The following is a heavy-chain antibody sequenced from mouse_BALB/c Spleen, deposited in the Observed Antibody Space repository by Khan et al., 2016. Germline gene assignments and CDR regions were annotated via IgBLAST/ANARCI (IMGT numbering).Heavy chain of an antibody. CDR3: ARYDYAMDY. J-gene: IGHJ4*01. D-gene: IGHD2-14*01. CDR1: GYTFTSYV. V-gene: IGHV1S136*01. Sequence: VQLQQSGPELVKPGASVKMSCKASGYTFTSYVMHWVKQKPGQGLEWIGYINPYNDGTTYNEKIKGKATLTSDKSSSTAYMEISSLTSEDSAVYYCARYDYAMDYWCQGTSVTVSS. CDR2: INPYNDGT.